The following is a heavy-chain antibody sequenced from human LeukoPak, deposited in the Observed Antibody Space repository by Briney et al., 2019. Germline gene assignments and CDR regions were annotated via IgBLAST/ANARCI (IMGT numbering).Heavy chain of an antibody. CDR2: LIPIFGTP. J-gene: IGHJ4*02. Sequence: SVKVSCKSSGGTFSSYAVSWVRQAPGQGLEWMGGLIPIFGTPSYSPKFQGRVTISADKPTSTAYMELSRLRSEDTALYYCARGRVGEDYWGQGTLVTVSS. CDR3: ARGRVGEDY. D-gene: IGHD3-16*01. CDR1: GGTFSSYA. V-gene: IGHV1-69*06.